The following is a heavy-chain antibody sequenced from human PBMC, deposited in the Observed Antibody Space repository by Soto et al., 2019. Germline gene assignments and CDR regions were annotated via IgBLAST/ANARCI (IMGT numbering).Heavy chain of an antibody. CDR1: GFTFNTYG. V-gene: IGHV3-48*02. Sequence: PGGSRRLSCAASGFTFNTYGMNWVRQAPGKGLEWVSYISGSTTRIYYADSVEGRFTISRDNAESSLSLQMNSLRDADTAVYYCARYCSGATCYDHYYHDGLDVWGQGTTDTVSS. J-gene: IGHJ6*02. CDR2: ISGSTTRI. CDR3: ARYCSGATCYDHYYHDGLDV. D-gene: IGHD2-15*01.